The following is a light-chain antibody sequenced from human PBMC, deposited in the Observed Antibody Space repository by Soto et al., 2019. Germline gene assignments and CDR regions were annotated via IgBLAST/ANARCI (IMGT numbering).Light chain of an antibody. V-gene: IGKV1-39*01. CDR2: AAS. J-gene: IGKJ3*01. Sequence: DIRMTQSPSSLSASVGDRVTITCRASQSISSYLNWYQQKPGKAPKLLIYAASSLQSGVPSRFSGSGSGTDFTLTISSLQPEVFATYYCQQSYSTPLTFGPGTKVDIK. CDR3: QQSYSTPLT. CDR1: QSISSY.